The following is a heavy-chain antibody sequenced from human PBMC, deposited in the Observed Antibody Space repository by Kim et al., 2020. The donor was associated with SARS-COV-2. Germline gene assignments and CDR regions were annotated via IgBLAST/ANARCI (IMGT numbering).Heavy chain of an antibody. J-gene: IGHJ4*02. CDR2: IYSGGST. CDR3: LYSSGWYEYYFDY. D-gene: IGHD6-19*01. V-gene: IGHV3-53*01. Sequence: GGSLRLSCAASGFTVSSNYMSWVRQAPGKGLEWVSVIYSGGSTYYADSVKGRFTISRDNSKNTLYLQMNSLRAEDTAVYYCLYSSGWYEYYFDYWGQGTLVTVSS. CDR1: GFTVSSNY.